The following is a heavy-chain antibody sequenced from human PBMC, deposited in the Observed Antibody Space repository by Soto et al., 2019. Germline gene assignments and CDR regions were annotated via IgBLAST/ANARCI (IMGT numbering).Heavy chain of an antibody. V-gene: IGHV4-31*03. J-gene: IGHJ6*02. CDR1: GGSISSGGYY. D-gene: IGHD3-22*01. CDR3: AREMLEADYYDSSGYYYRPTSGMDV. CDR2: IYYSGST. Sequence: PSETLSLTCTVSGGSISSGGYYWSWIRQHPGKGLEWIGYIYYSGSTYYNPSLKSRVTISVDTSKNQFSLKLSSVTAADTAVYYCAREMLEADYYDSSGYYYRPTSGMDVWGQGTTVTVSS.